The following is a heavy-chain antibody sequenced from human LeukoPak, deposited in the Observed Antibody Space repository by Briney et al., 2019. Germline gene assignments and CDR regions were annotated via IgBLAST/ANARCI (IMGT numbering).Heavy chain of an antibody. Sequence: GASVKVSCKASGGTFSSYAISWVRQAPGQGLEWMGRIIPILGIANYAQKSQGRVTITADKSTSTAYMELSSLRSEDTAVYYCAREEDGAHYFDYWGQGTLVTVSS. D-gene: IGHD4-17*01. CDR2: IIPILGIA. CDR1: GGTFSSYA. J-gene: IGHJ4*02. CDR3: AREEDGAHYFDY. V-gene: IGHV1-69*04.